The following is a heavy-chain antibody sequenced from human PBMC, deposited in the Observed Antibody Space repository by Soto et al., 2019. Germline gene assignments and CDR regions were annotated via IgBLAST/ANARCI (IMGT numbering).Heavy chain of an antibody. CDR3: AREGDMKFHSDSSDEPGY. V-gene: IGHV1-69*04. J-gene: IGHJ4*01. CDR2: IIPSIGII. Sequence: SVQVSCKTSGGTFSSFVISWVRQAPGQGLEWMGRIIPSIGIINYAQKFQGRVTITADTSTSTAYMELSSLRSDDTAVYYCAREGDMKFHSDSSDEPGYWGQ. CDR1: GGTFSSFV. D-gene: IGHD3-22*01.